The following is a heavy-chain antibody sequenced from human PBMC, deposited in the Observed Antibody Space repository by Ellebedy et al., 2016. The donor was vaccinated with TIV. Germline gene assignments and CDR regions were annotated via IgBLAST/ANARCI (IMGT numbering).Heavy chain of an antibody. CDR2: ISGSGGTT. Sequence: GESLKISXAASGFTFSSFAMSWVRQAPGKGLEWVSAISGSGGTTYYADSVKGRFTISRDNSKNTLYLQMNSLRAEDTAVYYCAKGPYYYGSGSYSQWGYDYWGQGTLVTVSS. J-gene: IGHJ4*02. V-gene: IGHV3-23*01. D-gene: IGHD3-10*01. CDR3: AKGPYYYGSGSYSQWGYDY. CDR1: GFTFSSFA.